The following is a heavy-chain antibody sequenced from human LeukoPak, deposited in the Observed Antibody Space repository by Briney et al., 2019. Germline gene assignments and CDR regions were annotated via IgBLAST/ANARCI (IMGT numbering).Heavy chain of an antibody. J-gene: IGHJ6*03. Sequence: SETLSLTCTVSGGSISSYYWSWIRQPAGKGLEWIGRIYTSGSTNYNPSLKSRVTISVDKSKNQFSLKLSSVTAADTAVYHCARDGIVVVPAAMRGYYYYMDVWGKGTTVTVSS. CDR2: IYTSGST. CDR3: ARDGIVVVPAAMRGYYYYMDV. CDR1: GGSISSYY. V-gene: IGHV4-4*07. D-gene: IGHD2-2*01.